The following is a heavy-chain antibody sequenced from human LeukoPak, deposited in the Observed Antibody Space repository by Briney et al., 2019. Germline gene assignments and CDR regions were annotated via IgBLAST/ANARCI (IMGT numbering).Heavy chain of an antibody. CDR2: IIPIFGTA. CDR3: ARLGPGGMATITN. V-gene: IGHV1-69*13. J-gene: IGHJ4*02. D-gene: IGHD5-24*01. Sequence: SVKVSCKDSGGTFSSYAISWVRQAPGQGLEWMGGIIPIFGTANYAQKFQGRVTITADESTSTAYMELSSLRSEDTAVYYCARLGPGGMATITNWGQGTLVTVSS. CDR1: GGTFSSYA.